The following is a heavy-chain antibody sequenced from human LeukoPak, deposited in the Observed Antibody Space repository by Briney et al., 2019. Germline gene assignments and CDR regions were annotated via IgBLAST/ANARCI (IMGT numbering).Heavy chain of an antibody. Sequence: SETLSLTCTVSGGSISSYYWSWIRQPPGKGLEWIGYIYYSGSTNYNPSLKSRVTISVDTSKNQYSLKLSSVTAADTAVYYCARATTGTTNWFDPWSQATLVTVSS. J-gene: IGHJ5*02. CDR1: GGSISSYY. CDR3: ARATTGTTNWFDP. D-gene: IGHD1-1*01. CDR2: IYYSGST. V-gene: IGHV4-59*01.